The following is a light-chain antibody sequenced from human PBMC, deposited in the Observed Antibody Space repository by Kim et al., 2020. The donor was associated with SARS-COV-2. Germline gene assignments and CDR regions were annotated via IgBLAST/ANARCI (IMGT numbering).Light chain of an antibody. Sequence: DIQMTQSPFTLSAYVGDRVVITCRASQNIGGWLTWYQHKPGKAPKLLIYGASILESGVPSRFSGSGSGTEFTLTISSLQPDDFATYYCQQYQTYSFNFGPGTKVDIK. J-gene: IGKJ3*01. CDR2: GAS. CDR1: QNIGGW. CDR3: QQYQTYSFN. V-gene: IGKV1-5*03.